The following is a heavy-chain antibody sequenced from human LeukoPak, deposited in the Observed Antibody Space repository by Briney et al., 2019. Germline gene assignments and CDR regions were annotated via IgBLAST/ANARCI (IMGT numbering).Heavy chain of an antibody. V-gene: IGHV3-30*04. D-gene: IGHD3-10*01. Sequence: GGSLRLSCAASGFTFSDYAMHWVRQAPGKGLEWVALTSYDGSNRYHTDSVKGRFTISRDNSKNTLYLQMNSLRVEDAAVYYCAKDRALYGSGSYVSDYWGQGTLVTVSS. CDR2: TSYDGSNR. J-gene: IGHJ4*02. CDR3: AKDRALYGSGSYVSDY. CDR1: GFTFSDYA.